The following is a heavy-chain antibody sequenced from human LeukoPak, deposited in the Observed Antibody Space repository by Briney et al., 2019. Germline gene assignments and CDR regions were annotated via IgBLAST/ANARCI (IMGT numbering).Heavy chain of an antibody. J-gene: IGHJ4*02. Sequence: TGGSLRLSCAASGFTFSDYYMSWIRQAPGKGLEWVSYISSSGSTIYYADSVKGRFTISRDNAKNSLYLQMNSLRAEDTAVYYCARDEYYDYVWGSYRPPYFDYWGQGTLVTVSS. CDR3: ARDEYYDYVWGSYRPPYFDY. D-gene: IGHD3-16*02. CDR1: GFTFSDYY. V-gene: IGHV3-11*04. CDR2: ISSSGSTI.